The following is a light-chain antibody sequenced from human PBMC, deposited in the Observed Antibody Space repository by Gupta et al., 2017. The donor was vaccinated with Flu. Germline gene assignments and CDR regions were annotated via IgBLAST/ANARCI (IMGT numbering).Light chain of an antibody. CDR3: RQYDNLPT. CDR1: QDISNY. Sequence: DIQMTQSPSSLFASVGDRVTITCQASQDISNYLNWYQQKPGKAPKLLIYDASNLETGVPSRFSGSGSGTDFTFTISSLQPEDIATYYCRQYDNLPTFGQGTRLEIK. CDR2: DAS. V-gene: IGKV1-33*01. J-gene: IGKJ5*01.